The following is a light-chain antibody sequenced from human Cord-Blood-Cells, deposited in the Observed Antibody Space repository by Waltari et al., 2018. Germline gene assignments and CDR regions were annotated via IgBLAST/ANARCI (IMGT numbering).Light chain of an antibody. CDR2: WGS. CDR3: MQALQTPYT. Sequence: DFVMTPSPLSLPVTPGEPPSISCRSSQSLLHSNGYNYLDWYLQKLGQSPQLLIYWGSNRASGVPDRFSGSGSGTDFTLKISRVEAEDVGVYYCMQALQTPYTFGQGTKLEIK. V-gene: IGKV2-28*01. CDR1: QSLLHSNGYNY. J-gene: IGKJ2*01.